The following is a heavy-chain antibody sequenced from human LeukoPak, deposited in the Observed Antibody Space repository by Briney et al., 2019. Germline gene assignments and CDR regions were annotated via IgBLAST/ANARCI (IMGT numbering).Heavy chain of an antibody. J-gene: IGHJ4*02. D-gene: IGHD6-13*01. Sequence: GGSLRLSCAASGFTFSSYWMSWVRQAPGKGLEWVSVIYSGGSTYYADSVKGRFTISRDNSKNTLYLRMNSLRAEDTAVYYCARGMGPKPGIAAAGPLEYWGQGTLVTVSS. V-gene: IGHV3-66*01. CDR1: GFTFSSYW. CDR3: ARGMGPKPGIAAAGPLEY. CDR2: IYSGGST.